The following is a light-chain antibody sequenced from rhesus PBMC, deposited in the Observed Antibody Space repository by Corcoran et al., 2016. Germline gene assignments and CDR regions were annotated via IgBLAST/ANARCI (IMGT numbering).Light chain of an antibody. CDR2: GAS. J-gene: IGKJ2*01. V-gene: IGKV4-1*01. CDR3: QQYYSSPYS. CDR1: QSLLYSSNNKNY. Sequence: IVMTQSPDSLAGSLGERVTINCKSSQSLLYSSNNKNYLAWYQQRPGKAPKLLIYGASTRESGVPNRCSGSGSRTDFTLTISGLQAEDVAVYYCQQYYSSPYSFGQGTKVGIK.